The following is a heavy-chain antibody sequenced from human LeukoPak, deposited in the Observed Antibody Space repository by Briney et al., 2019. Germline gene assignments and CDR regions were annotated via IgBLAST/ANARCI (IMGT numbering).Heavy chain of an antibody. CDR1: GFTFSNYA. J-gene: IGHJ4*02. CDR2: ISAVGTTT. Sequence: GGSLRLSCAASGFTFSNYAMNWVRQAPGKGLEWVSTISAVGTTTYYADSVKGRFTISRDNAKNSLYLQMNSLRAEDTAVYYCARGSGSDTYFDYWGQGTLVTVSS. V-gene: IGHV3-23*01. D-gene: IGHD3-10*01. CDR3: ARGSGSDTYFDY.